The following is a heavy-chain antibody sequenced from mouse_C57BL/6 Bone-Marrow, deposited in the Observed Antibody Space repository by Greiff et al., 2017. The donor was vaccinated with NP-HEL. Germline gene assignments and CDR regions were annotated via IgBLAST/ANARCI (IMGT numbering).Heavy chain of an antibody. CDR2: IDPSDSYT. J-gene: IGHJ3*01. CDR3: ARHPWFAY. V-gene: IGHV1-69*01. Sequence: QVQLKQPGAELVMPGASVKLSCKASGYTFTSYWMHWVKQRPGQGLEWIGEIDPSDSYTNYNQKFKGKSTLTVDKSSSTAYMQLSSLTSEDSAVYYCARHPWFAYWGQGTLVTVSA. CDR1: GYTFTSYW.